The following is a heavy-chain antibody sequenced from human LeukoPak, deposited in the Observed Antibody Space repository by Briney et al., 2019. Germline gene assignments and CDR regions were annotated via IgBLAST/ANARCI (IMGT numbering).Heavy chain of an antibody. CDR1: GFTFTTYA. Sequence: GGSLRLSCAASGFTFTTYALSWVRQAPGKGLEWVSGISGGGSRTYYADSVKGRFTISRDNTKNTLYLQMNSLRGDDTAVYYCAKDKNVAVAGPGLDYWGQGTRVTVSS. D-gene: IGHD6-13*01. V-gene: IGHV3-23*01. J-gene: IGHJ4*02. CDR2: ISGGGSRT. CDR3: AKDKNVAVAGPGLDY.